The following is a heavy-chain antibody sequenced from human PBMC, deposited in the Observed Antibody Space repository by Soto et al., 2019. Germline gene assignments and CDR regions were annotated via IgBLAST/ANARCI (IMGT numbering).Heavy chain of an antibody. D-gene: IGHD3-3*01. CDR3: ARDASYYSLWSGYYPSRNGMDV. Sequence: GGSLRLSCAASGFTFSTYAMSWVRQAPGKGLEWVSAISDSGGRTYYADSVQGRFTISRDNSKNTLFLQMNSLRADDTAVYYCARDASYYSLWSGYYPSRNGMDVWGQGTTVTVSS. J-gene: IGHJ6*02. CDR1: GFTFSTYA. CDR2: ISDSGGRT. V-gene: IGHV3-23*01.